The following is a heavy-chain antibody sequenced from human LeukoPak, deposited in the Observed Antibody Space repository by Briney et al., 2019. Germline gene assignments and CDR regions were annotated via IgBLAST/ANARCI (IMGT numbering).Heavy chain of an antibody. V-gene: IGHV3-74*01. J-gene: IGHJ4*02. D-gene: IGHD6-19*01. CDR2: INSDGSST. CDR1: GFTFSNYW. Sequence: GGSLRLSCAASGFTFSNYWMHWVRQAPGKGLVWVSRINSDGSSTSYADSVKGRFTISRDNARNTLYLQMNSLRTEDTALYYCAKGRGVAVPFYWGQGTLVTVSS. CDR3: AKGRGVAVPFY.